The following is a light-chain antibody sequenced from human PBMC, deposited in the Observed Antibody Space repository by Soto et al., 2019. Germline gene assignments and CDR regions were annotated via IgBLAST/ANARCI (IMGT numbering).Light chain of an antibody. CDR1: QSVINN. Sequence: EIVLTQSPGTLSLSAGERATLSCRASQSVINNYLAWYQQKPGQAPRLLIYGASTRATGIPARFSGSGSGTEFTLTISSLQSEDFAVYYCQQYNNWPPITFGQGTRLEIK. CDR2: GAS. V-gene: IGKV3-15*01. CDR3: QQYNNWPPIT. J-gene: IGKJ5*01.